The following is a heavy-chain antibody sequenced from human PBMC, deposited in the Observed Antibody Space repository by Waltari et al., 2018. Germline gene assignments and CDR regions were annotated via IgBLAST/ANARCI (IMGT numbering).Heavy chain of an antibody. J-gene: IGHJ4*02. CDR1: VFTFSRYR. CDR3: AKSRVFEY. D-gene: IGHD2-2*01. Sequence: EVHLVESGGGLVQPGGSLRLSCGACVFTFSRYRMSWFRQTPAKGLEWVANINYDGSQKYYVDSVKGRFSISRDNAKNSVYLQMNSLRVEDTAVYYCAKSRVFEYWGQGTLITVSS. CDR2: INYDGSQK. V-gene: IGHV3-7*01.